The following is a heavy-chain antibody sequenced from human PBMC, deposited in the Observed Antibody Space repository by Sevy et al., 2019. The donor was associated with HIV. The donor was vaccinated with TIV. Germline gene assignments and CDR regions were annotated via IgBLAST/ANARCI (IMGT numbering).Heavy chain of an antibody. CDR3: ARVGFRQGFEYFQH. J-gene: IGHJ1*01. D-gene: IGHD3-10*01. Sequence: ASVKVSCKASGYTFTSYGISWVRQAPGQGLEWMGWISAYNGNTNYTQKLQGRVTMTTDTSTSTAYMELRSLRSDDTAVYYCARVGFRQGFEYFQHWGQGTLVTVSS. CDR2: ISAYNGNT. V-gene: IGHV1-18*01. CDR1: GYTFTSYG.